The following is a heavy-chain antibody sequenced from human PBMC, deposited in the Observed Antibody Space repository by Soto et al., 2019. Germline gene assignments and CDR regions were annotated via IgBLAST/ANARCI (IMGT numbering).Heavy chain of an antibody. Sequence: QVQLVQSGAEVKKPGSSVKVSCKASGGTFSSYAISWVRQAPGQGLEWMGGIIPIFGTANYAQKFQGRVTITADKSTSTAYMELSSLRSEDTAVYYCARPKSYCGGDCYPRYYYYYGMEVWGQGTTVTVSS. CDR2: IIPIFGTA. CDR1: GGTFSSYA. J-gene: IGHJ6*02. D-gene: IGHD2-21*02. CDR3: ARPKSYCGGDCYPRYYYYYGMEV. V-gene: IGHV1-69*06.